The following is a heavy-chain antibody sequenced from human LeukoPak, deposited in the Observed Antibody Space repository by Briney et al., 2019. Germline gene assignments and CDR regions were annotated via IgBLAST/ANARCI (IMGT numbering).Heavy chain of an antibody. CDR2: IWYDGSKK. J-gene: IGHJ4*02. Sequence: GMSLTLSYAASGFTFSSDGMQWVRQAPGKGLEWVALIWYDGSKKYYADSVKGRFTISRDNSENTLYLQLNSLRAEDTAIYYCARLQGVSTFDYWGQGTLVTVS. V-gene: IGHV3-33*01. CDR1: GFTFSSDG. CDR3: ARLQGVSTFDY. D-gene: IGHD5/OR15-5a*01.